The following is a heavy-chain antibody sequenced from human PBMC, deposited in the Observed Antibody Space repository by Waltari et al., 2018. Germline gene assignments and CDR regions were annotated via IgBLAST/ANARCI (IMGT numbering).Heavy chain of an antibody. CDR1: GGSISSSSYY. Sequence: QLQLQESGPGLVKPSETLSLTCTVSGGSISSSSYYRGWIRQPPGKGLEWIGSIYYSGSTYYNPSLKSRVTISVDTSKNQFSLKLSSVTAADTAVYYCARHLDAQYFQHWGQGTLVTVSS. CDR3: ARHLDAQYFQH. D-gene: IGHD3-3*01. J-gene: IGHJ1*01. CDR2: IYYSGST. V-gene: IGHV4-39*01.